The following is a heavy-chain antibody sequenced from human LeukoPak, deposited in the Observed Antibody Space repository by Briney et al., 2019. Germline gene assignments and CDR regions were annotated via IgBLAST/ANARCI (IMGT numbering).Heavy chain of an antibody. CDR1: GYTFTGYY. CDR2: INPNGADT. Sequence: ASVKVSCKASGYTFTGYYMHWVRQAPGQRLEWMGWINPNGADTNYAQKFQGRVTMTRDTSTSTVYMELSSLRSEDTAVYYCARSSGRSPNRDYMDVWGKGTTVTISS. V-gene: IGHV1-2*02. D-gene: IGHD1-14*01. J-gene: IGHJ6*03. CDR3: ARSSGRSPNRDYMDV.